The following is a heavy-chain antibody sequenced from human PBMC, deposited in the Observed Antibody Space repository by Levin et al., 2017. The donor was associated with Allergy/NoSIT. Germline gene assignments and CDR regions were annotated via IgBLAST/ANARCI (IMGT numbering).Heavy chain of an antibody. CDR3: SRDGGSGWYSDY. CDR2: IKQDGSKI. V-gene: IGHV3-7*01. CDR1: GFSFSDSW. J-gene: IGHJ4*02. Sequence: RGESLKISCAASGFSFSDSWMSWVRQAPGKGLEWVATIKQDGSKIYYVESVKGRFTISRDNAKNSLYLQMNTLRVEDTAVYYCSRDGGSGWYSDYWGQGALVAVSS. D-gene: IGHD6-19*01.